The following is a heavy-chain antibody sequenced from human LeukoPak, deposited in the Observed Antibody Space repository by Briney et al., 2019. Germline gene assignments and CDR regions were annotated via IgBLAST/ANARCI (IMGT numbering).Heavy chain of an antibody. J-gene: IGHJ4*02. CDR3: ARDVGFGGYSRGIFDY. CDR2: ISSSGSTI. CDR1: GFSFSSYE. V-gene: IGHV3-48*03. D-gene: IGHD3-10*01. Sequence: GGSLRLSCAASGFSFSSYEMNWVRQAPGKGLEWVSYISSSGSTIYYADSVKGRFTMSRDNAKNSLYLQMNSLRAEDTAVYYCARDVGFGGYSRGIFDYWGQGALVTVSS.